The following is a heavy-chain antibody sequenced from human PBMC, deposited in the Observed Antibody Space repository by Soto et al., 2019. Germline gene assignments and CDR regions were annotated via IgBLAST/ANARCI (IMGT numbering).Heavy chain of an antibody. D-gene: IGHD2-15*01. V-gene: IGHV5-51*01. CDR3: ARRPLLAGLTSGGMDV. CDR1: GYSFTSYW. Sequence: GESLKISCKGSGYSFTSYWIGWVRQMPGKGLEWMGIIYPGDSDTRYSPSFQGQVTISADKSISTAYLQWSSLKASDTAMYYCARRPLLAGLTSGGMDVWGQGTTVTVSS. J-gene: IGHJ6*02. CDR2: IYPGDSDT.